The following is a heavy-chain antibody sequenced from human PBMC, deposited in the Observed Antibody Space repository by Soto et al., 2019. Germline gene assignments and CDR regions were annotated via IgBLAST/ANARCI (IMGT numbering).Heavy chain of an antibody. V-gene: IGHV1-8*01. D-gene: IGHD3-3*01. CDR1: GYTFTSYD. CDR2: MNPNSGNT. Sequence: QVQLVQSGAEVKKPGASVKVSCKASGYTFTSYDINWVRQATGQGLEWMGWMNPNSGNTGYAQKFQGRVTMTRNTSTSTTYMNLGSLGSGDTGVDYSAIERSGHTDYWGQGPLVAVSS. CDR3: AIERSGHTDY. J-gene: IGHJ4*02.